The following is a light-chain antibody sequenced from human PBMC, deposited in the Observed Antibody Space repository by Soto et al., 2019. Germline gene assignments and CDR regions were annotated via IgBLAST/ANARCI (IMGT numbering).Light chain of an antibody. Sequence: DIQMTQSPSSLSASVGDEFTITFLASQTIMTYLNWYQLKPGKPPRLLIYAASSLQSGVPSRFSGSGSGTEFTLTISSLQPDDFATYYCQHYNSYSEAFGQGTKVDIK. CDR2: AAS. J-gene: IGKJ1*01. CDR1: QTIMTY. V-gene: IGKV1-5*01. CDR3: QHYNSYSEA.